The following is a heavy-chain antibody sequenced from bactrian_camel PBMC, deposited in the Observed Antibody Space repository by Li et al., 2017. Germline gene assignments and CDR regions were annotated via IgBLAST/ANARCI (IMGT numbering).Heavy chain of an antibody. CDR3: AADLARYCGAFFGFFARAS. V-gene: IGHV3S26*01. CDR2: IEGGGST. D-gene: IGHD2*01. J-gene: IGHJ4*01. Sequence: QLVESGGGSVQAGGSLRLSCAASAFTYNSNCMGWFRQGPGKEREGVAAIEGGGSTRYADSVKGRFTLSKDNAKNTLYLQMNSLKPEDSAMYYCAADLARYCGAFFGFFARASWGQGTQVTVS. CDR1: AFTYNSNC.